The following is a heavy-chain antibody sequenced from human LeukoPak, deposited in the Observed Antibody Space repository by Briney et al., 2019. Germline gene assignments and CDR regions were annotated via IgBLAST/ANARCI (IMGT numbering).Heavy chain of an antibody. Sequence: GESLKISCKGSGYSFTSYWISWVRQMPGKGLEWMGIIFPGDSDTRYSPSFQGQVTISVDKSISTAYLQWSGLKASDTAMYYCARRGSGWYVDFWGQGTLVTVSS. D-gene: IGHD6-19*01. CDR3: ARRGSGWYVDF. CDR1: GYSFTSYW. J-gene: IGHJ4*02. V-gene: IGHV5-51*01. CDR2: IFPGDSDT.